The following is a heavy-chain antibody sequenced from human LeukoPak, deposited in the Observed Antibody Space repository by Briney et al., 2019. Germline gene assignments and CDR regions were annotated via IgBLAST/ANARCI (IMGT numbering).Heavy chain of an antibody. V-gene: IGHV4-59*01. CDR3: ARFYYDSSGYYYFDY. J-gene: IGHJ4*02. Sequence: KPSETLSLTCTVSGGSTSSYYWSWIRQPPGKGLEWIGYIYYSGSTNYNPSLKSRVTISVDTSKNQFSLKLSSVTAADTAVYYCARFYYDSSGYYYFDYWGQGTLVTVSS. CDR1: GGSTSSYY. D-gene: IGHD3-22*01. CDR2: IYYSGST.